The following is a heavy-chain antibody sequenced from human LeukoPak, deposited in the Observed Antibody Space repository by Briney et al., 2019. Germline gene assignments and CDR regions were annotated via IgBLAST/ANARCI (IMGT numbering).Heavy chain of an antibody. CDR1: GGTFSSYA. Sequence: GASVKVSCKASGGTFSSYAISWVRQAPGQGLEWMGGIIPIFGTANYAQKFQGRVTITADESTSTAYMELGSLRSEDTAVFYCARCGSGSHPADPYYYYMDVWGKGTTVTISS. V-gene: IGHV1-69*13. J-gene: IGHJ6*03. D-gene: IGHD3-10*01. CDR2: IIPIFGTA. CDR3: ARCGSGSHPADPYYYYMDV.